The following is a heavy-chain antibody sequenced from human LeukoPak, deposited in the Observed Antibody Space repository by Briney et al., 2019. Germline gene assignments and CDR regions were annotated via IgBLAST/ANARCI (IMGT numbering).Heavy chain of an antibody. V-gene: IGHV3-30*04. Sequence: GGSLRLSCAASKFTFSNCAMHWVRQAPGKGLEWVAVISYDGTNKYYADSLKGRFTISRDNSKNTLYLQRNSLRTEDTALYYCARPSSGYYWGAAFDIWGQGTMVTVSS. J-gene: IGHJ3*02. CDR3: ARPSSGYYWGAAFDI. D-gene: IGHD3-22*01. CDR2: ISYDGTNK. CDR1: KFTFSNCA.